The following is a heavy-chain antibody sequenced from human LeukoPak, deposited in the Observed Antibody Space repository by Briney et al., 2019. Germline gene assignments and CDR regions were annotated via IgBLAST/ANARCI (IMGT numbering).Heavy chain of an antibody. CDR1: GGSISSYY. V-gene: IGHV4-4*07. D-gene: IGHD6-19*01. CDR3: ARTGSSGWYPET. J-gene: IGHJ5*02. CDR2: IYTSGST. Sequence: SETLSLTCTVSGGSISSYYWSWIRQPAGKGLEWIGRIYTSGSTNYNPSLKSRATMSVDTSKNQFSLKLSSVTAADTAVYYCARTGSSGWYPETWGQGTLVTVSS.